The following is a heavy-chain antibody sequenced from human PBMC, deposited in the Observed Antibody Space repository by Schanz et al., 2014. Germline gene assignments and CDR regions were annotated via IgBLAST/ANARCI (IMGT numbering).Heavy chain of an antibody. D-gene: IGHD3-22*01. CDR1: GGTFSSYA. CDR3: AREVGLYDRGWFDP. V-gene: IGHV1-18*01. J-gene: IGHJ5*02. CDR2: ISAYNGNT. Sequence: QVQLVQSEAEVKKPGSSVKVSCKASGGTFSSYAISWVRQAPGQGLEWMGWISAYNGNTNYAQKLQGRVTMTTDTSTSTAYMELRSLRSDDTAVYYCAREVGLYDRGWFDPWGQGTLVTVSS.